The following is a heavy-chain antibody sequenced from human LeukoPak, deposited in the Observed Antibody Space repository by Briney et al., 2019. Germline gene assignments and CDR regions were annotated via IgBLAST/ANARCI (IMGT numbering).Heavy chain of an antibody. Sequence: SETLSLTCTVSGYSISSGYYWGWIRQPPGKGLEWIGSIYHSGSTYYNPSLKSRVTISVDTSKNQFSLKLSSVTAADTAVYYCARVIVLMVYAMCFDYWGQGTLVTVSS. J-gene: IGHJ4*02. D-gene: IGHD2-8*01. CDR2: IYHSGST. CDR3: ARVIVLMVYAMCFDY. CDR1: GYSISSGYY. V-gene: IGHV4-38-2*02.